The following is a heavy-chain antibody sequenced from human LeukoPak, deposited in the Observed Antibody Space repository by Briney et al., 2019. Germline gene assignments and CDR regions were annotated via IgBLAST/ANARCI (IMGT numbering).Heavy chain of an antibody. CDR1: GGSFSGYY. Sequence: SETLSLTCAVYGGSFSGYYWSWIRQPPGKGLEWIGEINHSGSTNYNPSLKSRVTISVDTSRNQFSLKLSSVTAADTAVYYCARTFIAVAGTGDDYWGQGTLVTVSS. CDR3: ARTFIAVAGTGDDY. D-gene: IGHD6-19*01. J-gene: IGHJ4*02. CDR2: INHSGST. V-gene: IGHV4-34*01.